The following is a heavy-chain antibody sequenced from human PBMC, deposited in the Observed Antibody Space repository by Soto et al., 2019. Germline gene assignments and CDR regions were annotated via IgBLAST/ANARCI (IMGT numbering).Heavy chain of an antibody. D-gene: IGHD1-7*01. J-gene: IGHJ5*02. CDR2: IWYDGSNK. Sequence: PGGSLRLSCAASGFTFSSYGMHWVRQAPGKGLEWVAVIWYDGSNKYYADSVKGRFTISRDNSKNTLYLQMNSLRAEDTAVYYCARDHPGTRGRGYNWFDPWGQGTLVTDSS. CDR3: ARDHPGTRGRGYNWFDP. V-gene: IGHV3-33*01. CDR1: GFTFSSYG.